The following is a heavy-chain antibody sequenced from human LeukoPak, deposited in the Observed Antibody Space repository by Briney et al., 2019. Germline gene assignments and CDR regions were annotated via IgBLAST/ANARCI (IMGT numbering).Heavy chain of an antibody. J-gene: IGHJ4*02. D-gene: IGHD5-18*01. V-gene: IGHV1-2*02. CDR2: INPNSGGT. CDR1: GYTFTGYY. CDR3: AKDTAMAYYFDY. Sequence: ASVKVSCKASGYTFTGYYMHWVRQAPGQGLEWMGWINPNSGGTNYAQKFQGRVTMTGDTSISTAYMELSRLRSDDTAVYYCAKDTAMAYYFDYWGQGTLVTVSS.